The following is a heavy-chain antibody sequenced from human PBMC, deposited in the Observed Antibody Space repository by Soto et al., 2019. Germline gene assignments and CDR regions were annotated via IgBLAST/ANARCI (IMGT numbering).Heavy chain of an antibody. D-gene: IGHD3-9*01. J-gene: IGHJ4*02. CDR1: GFTFKNYA. CDR2: ISYDGCSE. V-gene: IGHV3-30-3*01. CDR3: ARDRDSYDGLTAFYSPAFDY. Sequence: QVQLVESGGGVVLPGRSLRLSCAASGFTFKNYAMHWVRQAPGKGLEWVAGISYDGCSEKHADSLKGRFTCSRDNAKNTVSLQMNSLRTEDTAVYYCARDRDSYDGLTAFYSPAFDYWGQGTLVTVST.